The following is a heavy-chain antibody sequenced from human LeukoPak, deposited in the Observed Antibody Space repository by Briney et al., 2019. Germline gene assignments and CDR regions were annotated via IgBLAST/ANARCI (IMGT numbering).Heavy chain of an antibody. CDR3: ASDLDYGSGSYYDY. V-gene: IGHV4-59*11. J-gene: IGHJ4*02. CDR2: IYYSGST. D-gene: IGHD3-10*01. CDR1: GGSIISQY. Sequence: SETLSLTCTVSGGSIISQYWSWIRQPPGKGLEWHGYIYYSGSTNYNPSLKSRVTISVDTSKNQFSLKLSSVTAADTAVYYCASDLDYGSGSYYDYWGQGTLVTVS.